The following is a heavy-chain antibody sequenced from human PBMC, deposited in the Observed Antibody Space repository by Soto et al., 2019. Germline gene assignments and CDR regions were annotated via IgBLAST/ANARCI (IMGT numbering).Heavy chain of an antibody. J-gene: IGHJ3*02. CDR2: ISYDGSNK. Sequence: QVQLVESGGGVVQPGRSLRLSCAASGFTFSSYGMHWVRQAPGKGLEWVAVISYDGSNKYYADSVKGRFTISRDNSKNTLYLQMNSLTAEDTAVYYCAKDQNAFDIWGQGTMVTVSS. CDR1: GFTFSSYG. V-gene: IGHV3-30*18. CDR3: AKDQNAFDI.